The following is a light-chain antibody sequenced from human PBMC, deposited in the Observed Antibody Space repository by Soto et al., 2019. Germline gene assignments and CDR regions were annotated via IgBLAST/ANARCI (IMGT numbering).Light chain of an antibody. CDR2: AAS. V-gene: IGKV1-39*01. CDR3: QQYGTSLRT. J-gene: IGKJ1*01. CDR1: QSISSY. Sequence: DIQMTQSPSSLSASVGDRVTITCRASQSISSYLNWYQQKPGKAPKLLIYAASSLQSGVPSRFSGSGSGTDFSLTISRLEPEDFAVYYCQQYGTSLRTFGQGTKVDIK.